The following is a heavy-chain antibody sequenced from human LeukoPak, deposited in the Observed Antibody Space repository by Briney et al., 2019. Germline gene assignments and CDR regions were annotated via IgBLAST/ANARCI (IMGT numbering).Heavy chain of an antibody. Sequence: PGGSLRLSCAASGFTFSSYAMSWVRQAPGKGLEWVSAISGSGDSTYYADSVKGRFTISRDNAKNSLYLQMNSLRAEDTAVYYCARGIWSGYYYYYYYYYMDVWGKGTTVTVSS. CDR3: ARGIWSGYYYYYYYYYMDV. CDR1: GFTFSSYA. V-gene: IGHV3-23*01. CDR2: ISGSGDST. D-gene: IGHD3-3*01. J-gene: IGHJ6*03.